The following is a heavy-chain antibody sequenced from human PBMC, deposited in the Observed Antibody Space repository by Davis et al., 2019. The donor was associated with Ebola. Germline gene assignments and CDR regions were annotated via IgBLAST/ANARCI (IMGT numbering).Heavy chain of an antibody. CDR1: VITFSSYA. CDR3: AKDLRARIVGATNDY. Sequence: GGSLRLSCTDSVITFSSYAMTWVRQAPGKGLEWVSAISGSGGSTYYADSVKGRFTISRDNSKNTLYLQMNSLRAEDTAVYYCAKDLRARIVGATNDYWGQGTLVTVSS. J-gene: IGHJ4*02. D-gene: IGHD1-26*01. CDR2: ISGSGGST. V-gene: IGHV3-23*01.